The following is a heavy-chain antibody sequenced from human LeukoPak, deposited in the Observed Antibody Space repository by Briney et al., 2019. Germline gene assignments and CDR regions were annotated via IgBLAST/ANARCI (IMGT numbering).Heavy chain of an antibody. Sequence: GGSLRLSCVASGFTFDDYAMHWVRQAPGKGLEWVAGINWNRVGAVYADSLKGRLTISRDNAKNSLFLQMNSLKTEDTAFYYCAKGARSSSGYTTDWGQGTLVTVSS. CDR2: INWNRVGA. CDR1: GFTFDDYA. V-gene: IGHV3-9*01. CDR3: AKGARSSSGYTTD. J-gene: IGHJ4*02. D-gene: IGHD3-22*01.